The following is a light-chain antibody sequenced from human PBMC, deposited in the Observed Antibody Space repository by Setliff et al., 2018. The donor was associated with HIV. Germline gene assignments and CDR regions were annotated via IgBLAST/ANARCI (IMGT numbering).Light chain of an antibody. CDR2: DVT. CDR3: CSFVGSDSWM. J-gene: IGLJ3*02. V-gene: IGLV2-23*02. Sequence: QSALTQPASVSGSPGQSITISCTGSRNNIGNYESTSWYQQHPGEVPKLIIYDVTKRPSGVSSRFSGSKSGNTASLTISGLHSEDEADYYCCSFVGSDSWMFGGGTKVTVL. CDR1: RNNIGNYES.